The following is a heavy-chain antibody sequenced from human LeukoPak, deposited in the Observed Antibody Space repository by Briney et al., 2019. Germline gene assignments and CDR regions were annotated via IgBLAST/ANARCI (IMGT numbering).Heavy chain of an antibody. D-gene: IGHD3-10*01. Sequence: GGSLRLSCAASGFTSTNAWMNWVRQAPGKGLEWVGRIKSKGDGETTDYAAPVKGRFSMSRDDSKATMYLQMYSLEAEDTAVYYCTTDLGLTMIRGVIVYWGQGALVTVSS. V-gene: IGHV3-15*01. CDR2: IKSKGDGETT. CDR3: TTDLGLTMIRGVIVY. CDR1: GFTSTNAW. J-gene: IGHJ4*02.